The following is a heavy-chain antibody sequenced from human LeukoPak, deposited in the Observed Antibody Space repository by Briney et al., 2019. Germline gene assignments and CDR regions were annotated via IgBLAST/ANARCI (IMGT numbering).Heavy chain of an antibody. Sequence: AGGSLRLSCAASGFIFSSYSMNWVRQAPGKGLEWVSSISSSSSYIYYADSVKGRFTISRDNSKNTLYLQMNSLRAEDTAVYYCAKRGGDILYYYYYYMDVWGKGTTVTISS. J-gene: IGHJ6*03. CDR1: GFIFSSYS. CDR2: ISSSSSYI. D-gene: IGHD2-21*02. CDR3: AKRGGDILYYYYYYMDV. V-gene: IGHV3-21*01.